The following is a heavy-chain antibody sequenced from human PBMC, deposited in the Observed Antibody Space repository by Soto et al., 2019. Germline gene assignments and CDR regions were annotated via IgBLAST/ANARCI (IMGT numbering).Heavy chain of an antibody. D-gene: IGHD3-22*01. CDR2: IYYSGST. V-gene: IGHV4-39*01. J-gene: IGHJ4*02. Sequence: SETLSLTCTVSGGSISSISYYWGWIRQPPGKGLEWIGSIYYSGSTYYNPSLKSRVTISVDTSKNQFSLKLSSVTAADTAVYYCARLVYDSSGYYYAYYFDYWGQGTLVTVSS. CDR1: GGSISSISYY. CDR3: ARLVYDSSGYYYAYYFDY.